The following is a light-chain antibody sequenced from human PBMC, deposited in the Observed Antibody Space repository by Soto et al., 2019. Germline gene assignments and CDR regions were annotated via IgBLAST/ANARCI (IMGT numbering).Light chain of an antibody. V-gene: IGKV2D-29*01. J-gene: IGKJ2*01. Sequence: DIVMTQTPLSLSVTPGQPASISCKSSQSLLHSDGNTYLYWYLQRPGQPPQLLISEVSNRFSGVPVWFSGSGSGTDFTLRISRVGAEDVGVYYCMQTIEVPHTFGQGTKLEI. CDR3: MQTIEVPHT. CDR1: QSLLHSDGNTY. CDR2: EVS.